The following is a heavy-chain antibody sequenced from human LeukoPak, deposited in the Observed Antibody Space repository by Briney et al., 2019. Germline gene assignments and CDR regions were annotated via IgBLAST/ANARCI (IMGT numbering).Heavy chain of an antibody. CDR2: IYYSGST. D-gene: IGHD2-15*01. V-gene: IGHV4-39*01. J-gene: IGHJ4*02. CDR3: ARWGFTRYCSGGSCYGGDY. CDR1: GGSISSGTYY. Sequence: PSETLSLTCIVSGGSISSGTYYWGWIRQPPGKGLEWIGSIYYSGSTYYNPSLKSRVTISVDTPKNQFSLKLSSVTAADTAVYYCARWGFTRYCSGGSCYGGDYWGQGTLVTVSS.